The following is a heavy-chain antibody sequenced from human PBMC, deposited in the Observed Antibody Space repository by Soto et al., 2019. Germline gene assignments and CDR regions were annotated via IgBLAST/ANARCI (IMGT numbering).Heavy chain of an antibody. J-gene: IGHJ5*02. D-gene: IGHD3-10*01. CDR2: IWYDGSNK. CDR3: ARETGDNWFDP. CDR1: GFTFSSYG. V-gene: IGHV3-33*01. Sequence: QVQLVESGGGVVQPGRSLRLSCAASGFTFSSYGMHWVRQAPGKGLEWVAVIWYDGSNKYYADSVKGRFTISRDNSKNTRYLQMNSLRAEDTAVYYCARETGDNWFDPWGQGTLVTVSS.